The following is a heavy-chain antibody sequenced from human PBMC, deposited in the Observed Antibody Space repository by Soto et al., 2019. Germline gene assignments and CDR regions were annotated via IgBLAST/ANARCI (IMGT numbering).Heavy chain of an antibody. CDR2: ISSSSSYI. V-gene: IGHV3-21*01. CDR1: GFTFSSYS. D-gene: IGHD5-12*01. CDR3: ARDHKIVATIYYYYYGMDV. J-gene: IGHJ6*02. Sequence: PGGSLRLSCAASGFTFSSYSMNWVRQAPGKGLEWVSSISSSSSYIYYADSVKGRFTISRDNAKNSLYLQMNSLRAEDTAVYYCARDHKIVATIYYYYYGMDVWGQGTTVTVSS.